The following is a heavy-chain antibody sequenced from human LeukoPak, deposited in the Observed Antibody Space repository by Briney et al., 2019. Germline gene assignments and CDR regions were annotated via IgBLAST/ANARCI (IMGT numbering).Heavy chain of an antibody. CDR1: GFSFNDYY. CDR2: ISSGGGTII. Sequence: GGSLRLSCAASGFSFNDYYMTWMRQAPGKGLEWVSYISSGGGTIIYYADSVKGRFTISKDNAKNSLYLQMNSLRAEDTAVYYCARAPVGLGSFDIWGQGTMVTVSS. CDR3: ARAPVGLGSFDI. D-gene: IGHD3-16*01. V-gene: IGHV3-11*04. J-gene: IGHJ3*02.